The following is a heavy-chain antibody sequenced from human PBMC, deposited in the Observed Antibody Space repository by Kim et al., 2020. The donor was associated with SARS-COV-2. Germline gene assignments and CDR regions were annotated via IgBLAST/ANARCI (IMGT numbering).Heavy chain of an antibody. Sequence: VKGRFTISRDNAKNSLYLQMNSLRAEDTAVYYCEAYCGGDCYLYNWFDPWGQGTLVTVSS. V-gene: IGHV3-21*01. D-gene: IGHD2-21*02. J-gene: IGHJ5*02. CDR3: EAYCGGDCYLYNWFDP.